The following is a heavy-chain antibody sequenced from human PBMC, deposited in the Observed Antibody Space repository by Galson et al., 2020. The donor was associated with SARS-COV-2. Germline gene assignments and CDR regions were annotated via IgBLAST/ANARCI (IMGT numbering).Heavy chain of an antibody. J-gene: IGHJ4*02. D-gene: IGHD1-26*01. CDR3: ATYWVLGPTFKDN. CDR1: GFTFNSYD. V-gene: IGHV3-23*01. CDR2: ISGIGGTT. Sequence: GESLKISCAASGFTFNSYDMSWLRPAPGKGMEWVSTISGIGGTTYYTDSVKGRFTISRDNSKNTLYLQMDSLRAEDTAVYYCATYWVLGPTFKDNWGQGTLVTVSS.